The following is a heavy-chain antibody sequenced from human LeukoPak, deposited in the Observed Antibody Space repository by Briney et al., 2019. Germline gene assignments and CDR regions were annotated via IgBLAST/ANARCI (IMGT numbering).Heavy chain of an antibody. CDR1: GYTFTSYG. Sequence: ASVKVSCKASGYTFTSYGISWVRQAPGQGLEWMGWISAYNGNTNYAQKLQGRVTMTTDTSTSTAYMELRSLRSDDTAVYYCARDIGGYSSGWYDYWGQGTLVTVSS. V-gene: IGHV1-18*01. D-gene: IGHD6-19*01. CDR2: ISAYNGNT. CDR3: ARDIGGYSSGWYDY. J-gene: IGHJ4*02.